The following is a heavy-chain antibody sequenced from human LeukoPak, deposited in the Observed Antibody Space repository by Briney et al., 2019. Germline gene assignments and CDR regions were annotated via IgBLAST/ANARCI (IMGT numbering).Heavy chain of an antibody. V-gene: IGHV4-59*08. J-gene: IGHJ5*02. CDR2: IYYSGST. CDR1: GGSISSYY. D-gene: IGHD3-9*01. CDR3: ARLGPKQSYDILTGSGNNWFDP. Sequence: SETLSLTCSVSGGSISSYYWSWIRQPPGKGLEWVGYIYYSGSTNYNPSLNSRVTISVDTSKNQFSLKLSSVTAADTAVYYCARLGPKQSYDILTGSGNNWFDPWGQGTLVTVSS.